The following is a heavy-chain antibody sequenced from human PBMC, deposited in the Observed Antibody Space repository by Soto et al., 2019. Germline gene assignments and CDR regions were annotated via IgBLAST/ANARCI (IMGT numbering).Heavy chain of an antibody. CDR1: GGSISSSSYY. Sequence: PSEPLSLPCTVSGGSISSSSYYWGWIRQPPGKGLEWIGSIYYSGSTYYNPSLKSRVTISVDTSKNQFSLKLSSVTAADTAVYYCASSVVVAAIPPYYGMDVWGQGTTVTVAS. CDR2: IYYSGST. J-gene: IGHJ6*02. V-gene: IGHV4-39*01. CDR3: ASSVVVAAIPPYYGMDV. D-gene: IGHD2-15*01.